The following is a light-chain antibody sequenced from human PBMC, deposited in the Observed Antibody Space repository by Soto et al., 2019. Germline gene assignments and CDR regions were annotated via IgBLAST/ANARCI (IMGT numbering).Light chain of an antibody. CDR2: RGT. J-gene: IGLJ1*01. CDR1: SSDVGAYDA. CDR3: CSSAPESTYV. Sequence: LAQPASVSGSPGQSITISCTGTSSDVGAYDAVSWYQQHPGKAPQVIIYRGTKRPSGVSTRFSGSVSGNTASLAVSGLQAEDEAEYYCCSSAPESTYVVETGTKVTVL. V-gene: IGLV2-23*01.